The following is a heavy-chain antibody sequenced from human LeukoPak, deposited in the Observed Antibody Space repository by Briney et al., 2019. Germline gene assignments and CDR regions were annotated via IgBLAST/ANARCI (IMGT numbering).Heavy chain of an antibody. CDR3: ARAELGYCSRTSCYLVWFDP. CDR2: INHSGST. Sequence: NPSETLSLTCAVYGGSFSGYYWSSIRQPPGKGLEWNGEINHSGSTNYNPSLKSRVTISVDTSKNQFSLKLSSVTAADTAVYYCARAELGYCSRTSCYLVWFDPWGQGTLVTVSS. V-gene: IGHV4-34*01. CDR1: GGSFSGYY. J-gene: IGHJ5*02. D-gene: IGHD2-2*01.